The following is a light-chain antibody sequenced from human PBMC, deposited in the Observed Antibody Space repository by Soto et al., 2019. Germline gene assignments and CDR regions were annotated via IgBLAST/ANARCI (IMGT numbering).Light chain of an antibody. Sequence: DIQMSQSPSSLSASVGDRVTISCRASQSIATYLSWYQHRPGKAPKLLIYAASTLQTGVPSRFSGSGFGTDFTLTISNLQPEDFATYYCQQSYSTLALTLGGGTKLEI. V-gene: IGKV1-39*01. J-gene: IGKJ4*01. CDR1: QSIATY. CDR2: AAS. CDR3: QQSYSTLALT.